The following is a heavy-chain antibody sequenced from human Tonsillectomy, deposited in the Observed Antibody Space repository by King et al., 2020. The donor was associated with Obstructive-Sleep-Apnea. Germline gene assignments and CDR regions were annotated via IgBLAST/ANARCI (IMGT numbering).Heavy chain of an antibody. CDR1: GYTFTGYY. Sequence: QLVQSGAEVKKPGASVKVSCKASGYTFTGYYIHWVRQAPGQGLEWMGWINPDGGGTNYAQKFQGRVTMTSDTSISTAYMELSRLRFDDTAVYFCARVVTEHYDSSGYLYWGQGTLVSVSS. V-gene: IGHV1-2*02. CDR2: INPDGGGT. J-gene: IGHJ4*02. D-gene: IGHD3-22*01. CDR3: ARVVTEHYDSSGYLY.